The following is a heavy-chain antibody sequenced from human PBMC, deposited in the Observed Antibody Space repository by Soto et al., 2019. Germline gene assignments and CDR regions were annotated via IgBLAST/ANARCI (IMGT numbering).Heavy chain of an antibody. J-gene: IGHJ6*02. CDR1: GFTFSSYD. Sequence: GGSLRLSCAASGFTFSSYDMHWVHQAPGKGLEWVAVISYDGSNKYYADSVKGRFTISRDNSKNTLYLQMNSLRAEDTAVYYCAKDSSGSYLYYYYGMDVWGQGTTITVSS. CDR2: ISYDGSNK. V-gene: IGHV3-30*18. CDR3: AKDSSGSYLYYYYGMDV. D-gene: IGHD3-10*01.